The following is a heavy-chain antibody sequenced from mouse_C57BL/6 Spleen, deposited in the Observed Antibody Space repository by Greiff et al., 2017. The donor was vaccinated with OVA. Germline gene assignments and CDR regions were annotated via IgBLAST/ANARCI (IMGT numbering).Heavy chain of an antibody. CDR1: GFTFSSYA. CDR2: ISDGGSYT. CDR3: ARDESNTWFAY. V-gene: IGHV5-4*01. D-gene: IGHD2-5*01. J-gene: IGHJ3*01. Sequence: EVQRVESGGGLVKPGGSLKLSCAASGFTFSSYAMSWVRQTPEKRLEWVATISDGGSYTYYPDNVKGRFTISRDNAKNNLYLQMSHLKSEDTAMYYCARDESNTWFAYWGQGTLVTVSA.